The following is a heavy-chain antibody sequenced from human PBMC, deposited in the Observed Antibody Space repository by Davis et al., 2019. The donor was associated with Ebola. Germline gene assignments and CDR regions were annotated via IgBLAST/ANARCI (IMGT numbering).Heavy chain of an antibody. Sequence: SVKVSCKASGGTFSSYAISWVRQAPGQGLEWMGRIIPILGIANYAQKFQGRVTITADKSTSTAYMELSSLRSEDTAVYYCARVSCGGDCYYFNYWYFNLWGRGTLVTVSS. CDR3: ARVSCGGDCYYFNYWYFNL. D-gene: IGHD2-21*02. CDR2: IIPILGIA. CDR1: GGTFSSYA. V-gene: IGHV1-69*04. J-gene: IGHJ2*01.